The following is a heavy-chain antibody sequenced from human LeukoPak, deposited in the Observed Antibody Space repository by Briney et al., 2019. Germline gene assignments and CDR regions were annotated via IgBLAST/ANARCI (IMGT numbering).Heavy chain of an antibody. Sequence: GASVKVSCKASGGTFSSYAISWVRQAPGQGLEWMGGIIPIFGTANYAQKFQGRVTITRDTSASTAYVELSSLRSEDTAVYYCARSRGWNDAFDIWGQGTMVTVSS. CDR3: ARSRGWNDAFDI. D-gene: IGHD6-19*01. V-gene: IGHV1-69*05. CDR1: GGTFSSYA. CDR2: IIPIFGTA. J-gene: IGHJ3*02.